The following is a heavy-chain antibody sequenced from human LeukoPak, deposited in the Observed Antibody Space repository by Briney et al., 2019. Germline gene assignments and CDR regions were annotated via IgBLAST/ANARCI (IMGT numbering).Heavy chain of an antibody. D-gene: IGHD3-3*01. CDR2: MNPNTGDT. CDR3: VKGAIFGVTTRGYGMDV. Sequence: ASVKVSCKASGYPFTIFDINWVRQAPGQGLEWVGWMNPNTGDTVYAQNFRGRVTMTRDTSIGTAYMELNSLRSEDTAVYYCVKGAIFGVTTRGYGMDVWSQGTSVTVSS. J-gene: IGHJ6*02. V-gene: IGHV1-8*01. CDR1: GYPFTIFD.